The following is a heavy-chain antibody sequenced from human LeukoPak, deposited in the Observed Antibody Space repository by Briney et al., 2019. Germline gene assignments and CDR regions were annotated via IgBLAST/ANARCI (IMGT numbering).Heavy chain of an antibody. CDR1: GYTFTSYY. Sequence: ASVKVSCKASGYTFTSYYMHWVRQAPGQGLEWMGIINPSGGSTSYAQKFQSRVTMTRDTSTSTVYMELSSLRSEDTAVYYCAREKRGYCSSTSCYKAYHDAFDIWGQGTMVTVSS. J-gene: IGHJ3*02. CDR3: AREKRGYCSSTSCYKAYHDAFDI. D-gene: IGHD2-2*02. CDR2: INPSGGST. V-gene: IGHV1-46*01.